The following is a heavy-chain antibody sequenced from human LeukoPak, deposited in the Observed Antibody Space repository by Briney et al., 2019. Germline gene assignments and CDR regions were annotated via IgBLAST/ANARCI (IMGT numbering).Heavy chain of an antibody. D-gene: IGHD5-18*01. V-gene: IGHV4-4*09. Sequence: SETLSLTCTVSGGSISSYYWSWIRQPPGKGLEWIGYIYTSGSTNYNPPLKSRVTISVDTSKNQFSLKLSSVTAADTAVYYCARQMFSQLWKPDAFDIWGQGTMVTVSS. CDR2: IYTSGST. CDR3: ARQMFSQLWKPDAFDI. J-gene: IGHJ3*02. CDR1: GGSISSYY.